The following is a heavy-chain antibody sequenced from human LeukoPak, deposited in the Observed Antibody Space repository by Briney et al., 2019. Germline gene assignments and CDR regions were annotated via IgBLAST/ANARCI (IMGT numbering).Heavy chain of an antibody. CDR1: TVSGSSGNW. V-gene: IGHV4-4*02. D-gene: IGHD1-1*01. CDR2: VHKTGKT. CDR3: ARHSTASGYLNYFDY. Sequence: SETLSLTCALSTVSGSSGNWCSWVRQPPGKGPEWIGEVHKTGKTNYNPSLKTRVTISIDASKNQLSLELTSVTAADAAVYYCARHSTASGYLNYFDYRGQGTLVTVSS. J-gene: IGHJ4*02.